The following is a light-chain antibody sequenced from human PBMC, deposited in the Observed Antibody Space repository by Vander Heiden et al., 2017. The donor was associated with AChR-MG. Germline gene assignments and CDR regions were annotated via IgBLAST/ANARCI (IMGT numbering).Light chain of an antibody. CDR1: SSDVASSNY. CDR3: SSYASSSTWV. Sequence: QSALTQPASVSGSPGQSIPITSTGTSSDVASSNYVSWYQRHPGKAPKLRIYDVTKRPSGVSNRFSGSKSGNTASLTISGLQAEDEADYYCSSYASSSTWVFGGGTKLTVL. CDR2: DVT. J-gene: IGLJ3*02. V-gene: IGLV2-14*01.